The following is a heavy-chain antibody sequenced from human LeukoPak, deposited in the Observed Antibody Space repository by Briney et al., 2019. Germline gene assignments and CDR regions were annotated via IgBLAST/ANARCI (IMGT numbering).Heavy chain of an antibody. V-gene: IGHV3-30-3*01. CDR3: ARDGGGGLTAFDY. J-gene: IGHJ4*02. Sequence: GGSLRLSCAASGFTFSSYAMHWVRQAPGKGLEWVAVISYDGSNKYYADSVKGRFTISRDNSKNTLYLQMNSLRAEDTAVYYCARDGGGGLTAFDYWGQGTLVTASS. CDR2: ISYDGSNK. D-gene: IGHD2-15*01. CDR1: GFTFSSYA.